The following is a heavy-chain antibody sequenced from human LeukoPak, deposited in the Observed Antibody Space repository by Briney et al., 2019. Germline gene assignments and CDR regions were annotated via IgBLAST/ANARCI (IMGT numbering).Heavy chain of an antibody. Sequence: SETLSLTCTVSGGSISSYYWSWIRQPPGKGLEWIGYIYYSGSTNYNPSLKSRVTISVDTSKNQFSLKLSSVTAADTAVYYCARVNSNGGASFDYWGQGTLVTVSS. CDR1: GGSISSYY. CDR2: IYYSGST. D-gene: IGHD4-11*01. V-gene: IGHV4-59*01. CDR3: ARVNSNGGASFDY. J-gene: IGHJ4*02.